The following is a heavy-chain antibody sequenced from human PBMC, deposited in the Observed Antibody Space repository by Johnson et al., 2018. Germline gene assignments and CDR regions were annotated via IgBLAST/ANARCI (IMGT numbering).Heavy chain of an antibody. Sequence: VQLQESGGGLVQPGGSLKLSCAASGFSFSGSPMHWVRQASGKGLEWVGRIRSKANNYAIAYGASVKGRFTISRDDSKNTAYLQMNSLKTEDTAVYYCTRSDCSGTYFSWGQGTRVTVSS. CDR3: TRSDCSGTYFS. D-gene: IGHD1-26*01. V-gene: IGHV3-73*01. CDR2: IRSKANNYAI. CDR1: GFSFSGSP. J-gene: IGHJ1*01.